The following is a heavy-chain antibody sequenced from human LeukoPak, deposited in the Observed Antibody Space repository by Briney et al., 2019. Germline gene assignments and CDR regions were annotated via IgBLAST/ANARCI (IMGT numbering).Heavy chain of an antibody. CDR1: GGSIDSNS. CDR2: IYYSGTT. Sequence: NSSETLSLTCTVSGGSIDSNSWTWIRQPPGKGLGWIGYIYYSGTTNYNPSLKSRVTMSVDMSKNQFSLKLSSVTAADTAVYYCARRSSSLKNWFDPWGQGTLVTVSS. D-gene: IGHD6-13*01. J-gene: IGHJ5*02. CDR3: ARRSSSLKNWFDP. V-gene: IGHV4-59*01.